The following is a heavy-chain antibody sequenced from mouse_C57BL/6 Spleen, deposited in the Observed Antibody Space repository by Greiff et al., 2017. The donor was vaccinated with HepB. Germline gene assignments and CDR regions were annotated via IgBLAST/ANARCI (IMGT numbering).Heavy chain of an antibody. Sequence: EVQLQQSGPVLVKPGASVKMSCKASGYTFTDYYMNWVKQSHGKSLEWIGVINPYNGGTSYNQKFKGKATLTVDKSSSTAYMELNSLTSEDSAVYYCARGYGKVYFDVWGTGTTVTVSS. CDR2: INPYNGGT. V-gene: IGHV1-19*01. CDR1: GYTFTDYY. CDR3: ARGYGKVYFDV. D-gene: IGHD2-1*01. J-gene: IGHJ1*03.